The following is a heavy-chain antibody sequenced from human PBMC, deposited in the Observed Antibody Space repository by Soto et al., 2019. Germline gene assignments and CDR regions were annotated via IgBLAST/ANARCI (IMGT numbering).Heavy chain of an antibody. J-gene: IGHJ6*02. Sequence: GGSLRLSCAASGFTFSSYGMHWVRQAPGKGLEWVAVIWYDGSNKYYADSVKGRFTISRDNSKNTLYLQMNSLRAEDTAVYYCAKGTLELPLYYYYGMDVWGQGTTVTVSS. D-gene: IGHD1-7*01. CDR3: AKGTLELPLYYYYGMDV. V-gene: IGHV3-33*06. CDR2: IWYDGSNK. CDR1: GFTFSSYG.